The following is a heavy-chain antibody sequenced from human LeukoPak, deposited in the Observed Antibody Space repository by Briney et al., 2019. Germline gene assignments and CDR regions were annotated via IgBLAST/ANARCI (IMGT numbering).Heavy chain of an antibody. CDR1: GGSISSSSYY. D-gene: IGHD3-10*01. V-gene: IGHV4-39*01. CDR3: ARQSITMVRGAFDY. Sequence: SETLSLTCTVSGGSISSSSYYWGWTRQPPGKGLEWIGSIYYSGSTYYNPSLKSRVTISVDTSKNQFSLKLSSVTAADTAVYYCARQSITMVRGAFDYWGQGTLVTVSS. CDR2: IYYSGST. J-gene: IGHJ4*02.